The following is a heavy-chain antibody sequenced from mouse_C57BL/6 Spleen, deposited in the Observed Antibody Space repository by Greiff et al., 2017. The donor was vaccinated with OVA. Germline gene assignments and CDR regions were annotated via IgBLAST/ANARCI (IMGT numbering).Heavy chain of an antibody. J-gene: IGHJ3*01. Sequence: EVQLQQSGAELVKPGASVKMSCKASGYTFTDYNMNWVKQSPGQSLEWIGVIYPRCGTSSDKQKFKGKATLTVDKSSSTAYMQLSSLTSEDSAVYYCARDSYGWRYVGFAYWGQGTLVTVSA. D-gene: IGHD1-1*01. V-gene: IGHV1-39*01. CDR2: IYPRCGTS. CDR1: GYTFTDYN. CDR3: ARDSYGWRYVGFAY.